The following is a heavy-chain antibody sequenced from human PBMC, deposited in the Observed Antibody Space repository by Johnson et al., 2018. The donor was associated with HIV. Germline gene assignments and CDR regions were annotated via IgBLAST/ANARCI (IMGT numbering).Heavy chain of an antibody. J-gene: IGHJ3*02. Sequence: MLLVESGGGLVQPGGSLRVSCAASGFTVSSNYMSWVRQAPGKGLEWVSVIYSGGSTYYADSVKGRYTISRDNSKNTLYLQMNSLRAEDTAVYYCARRDDIRNGAFDIWGQGTMVTVSS. D-gene: IGHD3-22*01. CDR2: IYSGGST. CDR3: ARRDDIRNGAFDI. V-gene: IGHV3-66*04. CDR1: GFTVSSNY.